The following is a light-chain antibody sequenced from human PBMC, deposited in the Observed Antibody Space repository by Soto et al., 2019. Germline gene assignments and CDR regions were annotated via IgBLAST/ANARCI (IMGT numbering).Light chain of an antibody. Sequence: QSVLTQPPSASGSPGQSVTISCTGASSDIGAYNYVSWYQQHPGQAPKLLIYEVSKRPSGVPYRFSGSKSGNTASLTVSGLQAEDEADYYCSSYAGSTLYVFGTGTKVTVL. V-gene: IGLV2-8*01. CDR1: SSDIGAYNY. CDR2: EVS. J-gene: IGLJ1*01. CDR3: SSYAGSTLYV.